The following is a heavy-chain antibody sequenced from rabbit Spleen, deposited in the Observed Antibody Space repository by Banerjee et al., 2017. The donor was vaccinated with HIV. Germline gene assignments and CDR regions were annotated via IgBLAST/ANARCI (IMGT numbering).Heavy chain of an antibody. D-gene: IGHD1-1*01. Sequence: QQLVESGGGLVKPGASLTLTCKASGVSFSSGYDMCWVRQAPGKGLEWIACIYITGGSTYYASWAKGRFTISETSSTTVTLQMTSLTAADTATYFCARDVDTIYFRFSLWGQGTLVTVS. CDR2: IYITGGST. V-gene: IGHV1S40*01. CDR1: GVSFSSGYD. J-gene: IGHJ6*01. CDR3: ARDVDTIYFRFSL.